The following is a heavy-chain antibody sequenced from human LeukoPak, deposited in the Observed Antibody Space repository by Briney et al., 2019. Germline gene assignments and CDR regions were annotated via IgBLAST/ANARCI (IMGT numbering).Heavy chain of an antibody. CDR1: GFTFSSYG. D-gene: IGHD3-10*01. Sequence: GGSLRLSCAASGFTFSSYGMHWVRQAPGKGLEWVAVIWYDGSNKYYADSVKGRFTISRDNSKNTLYLQMNSLRAEDTAVYYCARSQTMVRGVIGYFDYWGQGTLVTVSS. CDR2: IWYDGSNK. CDR3: ARSQTMVRGVIGYFDY. V-gene: IGHV3-33*01. J-gene: IGHJ4*02.